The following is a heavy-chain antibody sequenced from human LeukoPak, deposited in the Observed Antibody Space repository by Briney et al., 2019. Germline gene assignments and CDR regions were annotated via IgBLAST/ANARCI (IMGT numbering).Heavy chain of an antibody. CDR2: ISGSGGST. V-gene: IGHV3-23*01. D-gene: IGHD5-18*01. Sequence: GGSLRLSCAASGFTFSSYAMSWVRQAPGKGLEWVSAISGSGGSTYYADSVKGRFTISRDNSKNTLYLQMNSLRAEDTAVYYCACQQGYSYGYTAFDIWGQGTMVTVSS. J-gene: IGHJ3*02. CDR1: GFTFSSYA. CDR3: ACQQGYSYGYTAFDI.